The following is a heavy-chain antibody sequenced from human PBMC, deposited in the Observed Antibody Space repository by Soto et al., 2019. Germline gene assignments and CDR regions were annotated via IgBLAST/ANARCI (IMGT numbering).Heavy chain of an antibody. CDR3: ARGGVVPAAQWGMDV. D-gene: IGHD2-2*01. J-gene: IGHJ6*02. CDR2: INPSGGST. V-gene: IGHV1-46*01. CDR1: GYTFTSYY. Sequence: QVQLVQSGAEVKKPGASVKVSCKASGYTFTSYYMHWVRQAPGQGLEWMGIINPSGGSTSYAQKFQGRVTMTRDTSTSTVYMELSSLRSEDTAVYYCARGGVVPAAQWGMDVWGQGTTVTVSS.